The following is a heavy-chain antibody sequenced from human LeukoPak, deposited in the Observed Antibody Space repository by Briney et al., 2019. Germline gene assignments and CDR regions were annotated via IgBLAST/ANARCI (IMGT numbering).Heavy chain of an antibody. V-gene: IGHV1-2*02. CDR2: INPDNGAT. CDR3: AGLITQWLAYFDC. D-gene: IGHD6-19*01. J-gene: IGHJ4*02. Sequence: ASVKVSCKAPGYIFTNFYLHWMRQAPGHGLEWIGWINPDNGATNSAQKFQGRVTMTRDTSINTVYMELSNLRSDDTAVYYCAGLITQWLAYFDCWGQGTLVTVSS. CDR1: GYIFTNFY.